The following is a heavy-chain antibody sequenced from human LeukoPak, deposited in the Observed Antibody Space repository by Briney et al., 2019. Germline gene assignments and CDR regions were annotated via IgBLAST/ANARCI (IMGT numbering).Heavy chain of an antibody. CDR1: GGTFSSYT. CDR3: ASSPYCGGDCYSY. Sequence: SVKVSCKASGGTFSSYTISWVRQAPGQGREWMGRIIPILGIANYAQKFQGRVTITADKSTSTAYMELSSLRSEDTAVYYCASSPYCGGDCYSYWGQGTLVTVSS. D-gene: IGHD2-21*01. CDR2: IIPILGIA. J-gene: IGHJ4*02. V-gene: IGHV1-69*02.